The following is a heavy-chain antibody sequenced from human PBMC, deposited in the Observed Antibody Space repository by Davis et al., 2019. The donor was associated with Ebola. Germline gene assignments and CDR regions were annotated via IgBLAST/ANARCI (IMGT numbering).Heavy chain of an antibody. D-gene: IGHD3-16*01. J-gene: IGHJ6*02. Sequence: ASSVNVSCKASGGSFSSYAISWVRQAPGQGLEWMGGIIPIFGTANYAQKFQGRVTITADKSTSTAYMELSSLRSEDTAVYYCATVLGELPGGTYYYGMDVWGQGTTVTVSS. CDR2: IIPIFGTA. CDR1: GGSFSSYA. CDR3: ATVLGELPGGTYYYGMDV. V-gene: IGHV1-69*06.